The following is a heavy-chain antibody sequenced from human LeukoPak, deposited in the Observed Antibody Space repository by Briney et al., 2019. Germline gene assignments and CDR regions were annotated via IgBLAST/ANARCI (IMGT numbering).Heavy chain of an antibody. CDR1: GGFISSYY. CDR2: IYYSGST. CDR3: ARRGTYSGNDLAWYFDL. J-gene: IGHJ2*01. V-gene: IGHV4-59*08. D-gene: IGHD5-12*01. Sequence: PETLSLTCTVSGGFISSYYWSWIRQPPGKGLEWIGYIYYSGSTSYNPSLKSRVTMSADTSKNQFSLRLSSVTAADTAVYYCARRGTYSGNDLAWYFDLWGRGTLVTVSS.